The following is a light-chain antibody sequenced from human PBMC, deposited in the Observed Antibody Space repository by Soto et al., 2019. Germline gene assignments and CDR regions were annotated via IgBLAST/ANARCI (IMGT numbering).Light chain of an antibody. J-gene: IGLJ2*01. CDR2: EVT. CDR3: SSFAGGGNPVL. CDR1: SSDVGGYNY. V-gene: IGLV2-8*01. Sequence: QSALTQPHSASGSLGQSVTISCTGTSSDVGGYNYVSWHQQHPGKAPKVMIYEVTERPPGVPDRFSGSKSGNTASLTVSGLQAEDEADYYCSSFAGGGNPVLLGGGTKLDRP.